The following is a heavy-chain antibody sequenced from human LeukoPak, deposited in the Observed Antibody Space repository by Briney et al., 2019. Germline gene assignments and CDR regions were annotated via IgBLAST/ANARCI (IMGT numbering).Heavy chain of an antibody. J-gene: IGHJ4*02. V-gene: IGHV3-53*01. D-gene: IGHD4-17*01. CDR3: ARETSYGDYEGGQVY. Sequence: PGGSLRLSCAASGFTVSSNYMSWVRQAPGKGLEWVSVIYSGGSTYYADSVKGRFTISRDNSKSTLYLQMNSLRAEDTAVYYCARETSYGDYEGGQVYWGQGTLVTVSS. CDR1: GFTVSSNY. CDR2: IYSGGST.